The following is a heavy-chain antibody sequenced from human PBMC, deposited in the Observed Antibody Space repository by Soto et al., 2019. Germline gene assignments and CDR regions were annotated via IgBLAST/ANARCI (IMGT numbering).Heavy chain of an antibody. Sequence: SETLSLTCAVYGGSFSGYYWSWIRQPPGKGLEWIGEINHSGSTNYNPSLKSRVTISVDTSKNQFSLKLSSVTAADTAVYYCARGRLYYGSGSCIGGPFPRRREYGSSSSMDVWGKGTTVTVSS. D-gene: IGHD3-10*01. CDR1: GGSFSGYY. J-gene: IGHJ6*03. CDR3: ARGRLYYGSGSCIGGPFPRRREYGSSSSMDV. CDR2: INHSGST. V-gene: IGHV4-34*01.